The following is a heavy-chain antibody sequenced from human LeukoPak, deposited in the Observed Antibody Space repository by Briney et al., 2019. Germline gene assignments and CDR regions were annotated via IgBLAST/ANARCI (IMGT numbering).Heavy chain of an antibody. CDR3: AGDGVGALPGDAFDI. CDR1: GFSFSTHS. D-gene: IGHD6-6*01. J-gene: IGHJ3*02. Sequence: PGGSLRLSCAASGFSFSTHSMSWVRQAPGKGPEWISFINLDGTDIHYGESVKGRFTISRDNAKNSLYLQMHTLRAEDTAVYYCAGDGVGALPGDAFDIWSQGTLVTVSS. V-gene: IGHV3-21*05. CDR2: INLDGTDI.